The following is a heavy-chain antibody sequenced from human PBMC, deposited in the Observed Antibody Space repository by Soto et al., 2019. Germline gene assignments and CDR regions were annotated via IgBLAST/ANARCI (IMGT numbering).Heavy chain of an antibody. Sequence: QVPLQESGPGLVKPSVTLSLTCTVSGGSIRCYSWSWIRPPPGKGLEWIGYIYYSGSTNFNPAHKRRVTRSVDTSKNQFSLKLSSVTAADTAVYYCARRRTPDYWGQGTLVTVSS. CDR3: ARRRTPDY. CDR1: GGSIRCYS. CDR2: IYYSGST. J-gene: IGHJ4*02. V-gene: IGHV4-59*01.